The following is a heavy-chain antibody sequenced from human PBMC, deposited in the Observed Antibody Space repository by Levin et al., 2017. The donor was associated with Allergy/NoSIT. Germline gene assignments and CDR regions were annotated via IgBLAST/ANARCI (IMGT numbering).Heavy chain of an antibody. CDR1: GVRFGTYM. CDR3: SRDVDYVSDF. Sequence: GGSLRLSCVDSGVRFGTYMMNWVRQAPGKGLEWISYMSIGGYTVHYADSVKGRFTISRDNAKNSLYLQMNSLRVEDTAIYYCSRDVDYVSDFWGRGIEVTV. J-gene: IGHJ6*03. D-gene: IGHD3-16*01. CDR2: MSIGGYTV. V-gene: IGHV3-48*04.